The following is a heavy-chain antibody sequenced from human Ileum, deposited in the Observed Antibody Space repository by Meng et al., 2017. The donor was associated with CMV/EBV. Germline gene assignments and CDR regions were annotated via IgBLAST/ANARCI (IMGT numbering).Heavy chain of an antibody. CDR3: TTGRAH. CDR1: GFPFTNAW. CDR2: IKSKTDGEAT. Sequence: EVQLVDSGGGLVKPGGSLRLSCAASGFPFTNAWMSWVRQAPGKGLEWVGRIKSKTDGEATAYAAPVNGRFTISRDDSKNTLYLQMNSLKTEDTAVYYCTTGRAHWGQGTLVTVSS. V-gene: IGHV3-15*01. J-gene: IGHJ4*02.